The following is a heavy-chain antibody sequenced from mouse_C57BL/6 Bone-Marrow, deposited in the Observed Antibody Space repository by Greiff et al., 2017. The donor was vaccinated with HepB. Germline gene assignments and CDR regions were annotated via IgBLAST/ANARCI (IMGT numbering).Heavy chain of an antibody. D-gene: IGHD1-1*02. V-gene: IGHV1-74*01. CDR3: EIGGLVYGGCYVYYYYAMDY. Sequence: QVQLQQPGAELVKPGASVKVSCKASGYTFTSYWMHWVKQRPGQGLEWIGRIHPSDSDTNYNQKFKGKATLTVDKSSSTAYMQLSSLASEDSAGYYCEIGGLVYGGCYVYYYYAMDYWGQGTSVTVSS. J-gene: IGHJ4*01. CDR2: IHPSDSDT. CDR1: GYTFTSYW.